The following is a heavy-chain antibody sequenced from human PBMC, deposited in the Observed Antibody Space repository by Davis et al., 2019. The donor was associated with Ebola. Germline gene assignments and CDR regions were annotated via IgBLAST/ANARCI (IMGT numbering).Heavy chain of an antibody. D-gene: IGHD2-15*01. CDR1: GFTFSSYG. V-gene: IGHV3-30*18. CDR2: ISYDGSNK. Sequence: PGGSLRLSCAASGFTFSSYGMHWVRQAPGKGLEWVAVISYDGSNKYYADSVKGRFTISRDNSKNTLYLQMNSLRAEDTAVYYCAKDWLRYCSGGSCYSRRSAFDIWGQGTMVTVSS. CDR3: AKDWLRYCSGGSCYSRRSAFDI. J-gene: IGHJ3*02.